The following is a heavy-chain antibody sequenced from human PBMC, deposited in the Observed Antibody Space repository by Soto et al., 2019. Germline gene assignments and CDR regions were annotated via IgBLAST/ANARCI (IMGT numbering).Heavy chain of an antibody. D-gene: IGHD3-10*01. J-gene: IGHJ4*02. CDR3: ARSGLLWFGEKDY. Sequence: GGSLRVSCAASGFTFSIYAMHWVRQAPGKGLEWVEAIWYDGSNKYYADSVKGRLTISIDNSKNTLYLQMNSLRAEDTDVYYCARSGLLWFGEKDYWGPGTLVTVSS. CDR1: GFTFSIYA. V-gene: IGHV3-33*01. CDR2: IWYDGSNK.